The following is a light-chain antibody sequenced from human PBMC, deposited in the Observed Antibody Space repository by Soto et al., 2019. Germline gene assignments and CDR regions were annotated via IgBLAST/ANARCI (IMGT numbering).Light chain of an antibody. CDR2: DVT. CDR3: CSYAGSYTYV. Sequence: QSALTQPRSVSGSPGQSITISCTGTSGDVGAYNYVSWYQQHPGKAPKLIIYDVTKRPSGVPDRFSGSRSGNTASLTISGLQAEDEADYYCCSYAGSYTYVFGAGTKLPV. CDR1: SGDVGAYNY. V-gene: IGLV2-11*01. J-gene: IGLJ1*01.